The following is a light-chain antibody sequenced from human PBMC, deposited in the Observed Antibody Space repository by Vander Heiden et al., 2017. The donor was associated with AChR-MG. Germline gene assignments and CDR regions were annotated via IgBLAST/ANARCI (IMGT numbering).Light chain of an antibody. V-gene: IGKV1-5*01. CDR3: QQYNYYSSYT. J-gene: IGKJ2*01. CDR1: QSISKW. CDR2: DAS. Sequence: DIQVTQSPSTLSASVGDRVTITCRASQSISKWLAWYQQKPGKGPKVLIFDASILGRGVPSRFSGSGSGTEFTLTISSLQPDDFAIYYCQQYNYYSSYTFGQGTKLEIK.